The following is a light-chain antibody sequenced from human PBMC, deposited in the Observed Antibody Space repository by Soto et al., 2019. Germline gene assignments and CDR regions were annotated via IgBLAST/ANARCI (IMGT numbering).Light chain of an antibody. J-gene: IGKJ4*01. Sequence: ESVLTQSPATLSLSPGERATLSCRASPSVSNSLAWYQHKPGQVPRLLIYDASNRATGVPTRFSGSGSGTDFTLTISSLEPEDFAVYYCQQRNKWPPVTFGGGTKVDIK. CDR2: DAS. V-gene: IGKV3-11*01. CDR3: QQRNKWPPVT. CDR1: PSVSNS.